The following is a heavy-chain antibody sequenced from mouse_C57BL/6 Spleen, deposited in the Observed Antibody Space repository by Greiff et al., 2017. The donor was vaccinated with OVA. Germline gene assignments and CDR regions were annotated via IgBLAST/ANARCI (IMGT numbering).Heavy chain of an antibody. Sequence: QVQLQQPGAELVRPGSSVKLSCKASGYTFTSYWMHWVKQRPIQGLEWIGNIDPSDSETPYNQKFKDKATLTVDKSSSTAYMQLSSLTSEDSAVYYCARYGNYEAMDYWGQGTSVTVSS. CDR1: GYTFTSYW. CDR2: IDPSDSET. V-gene: IGHV1-52*01. D-gene: IGHD2-1*01. CDR3: ARYGNYEAMDY. J-gene: IGHJ4*01.